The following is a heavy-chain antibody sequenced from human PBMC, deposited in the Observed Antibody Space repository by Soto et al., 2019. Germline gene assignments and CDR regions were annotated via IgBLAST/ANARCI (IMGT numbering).Heavy chain of an antibody. CDR1: GFTFSSYA. CDR3: VRDRIAAAGTYYYYGMDV. CDR2: ISYDGSNK. V-gene: IGHV3-30-3*01. J-gene: IGHJ6*02. Sequence: QVQLVESGGGVVQPGRSLRLSCAASGFTFSSYAMHWVRQAPGKGLEWVAVISYDGSNKYYADSVKGRFTISRDNSKNTLYLQMNSLRAEDTAVYYCVRDRIAAAGTYYYYGMDVWGQGTTVTVSS. D-gene: IGHD6-13*01.